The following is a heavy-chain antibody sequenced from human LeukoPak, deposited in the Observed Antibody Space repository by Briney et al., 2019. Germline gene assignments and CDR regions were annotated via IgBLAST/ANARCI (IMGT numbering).Heavy chain of an antibody. Sequence: SETLSLTCAVSGYSISSGYYWGWIRQPPGKGLEWSGSIYHSGSTYYNPSLKSRVTISVDTSKNQFSLKLSSVTAADTAVYYCARDSHCSGGSCYWVRDAFDIWGQGTMVTVSS. V-gene: IGHV4-38-2*02. CDR3: ARDSHCSGGSCYWVRDAFDI. CDR1: GYSISSGYY. CDR2: IYHSGST. D-gene: IGHD2-15*01. J-gene: IGHJ3*02.